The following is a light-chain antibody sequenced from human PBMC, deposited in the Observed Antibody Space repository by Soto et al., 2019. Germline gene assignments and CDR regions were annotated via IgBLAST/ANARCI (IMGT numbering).Light chain of an antibody. V-gene: IGKV3-20*01. CDR2: GAT. CDR1: QSVSSNL. Sequence: EIVLTQSPGTLSLSPGERATLSCRASQSVSSNLLAWYQQKPGQAPRLLIYGATNRATGIPDRFSGSGSGTDFTLTISRLEPEDFAVYYCHQYNSWPRGTFGPGTKVEIK. J-gene: IGKJ3*01. CDR3: HQYNSWPRGT.